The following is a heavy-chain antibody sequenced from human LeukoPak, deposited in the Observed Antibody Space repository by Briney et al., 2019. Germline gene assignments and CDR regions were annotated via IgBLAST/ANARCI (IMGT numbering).Heavy chain of an antibody. CDR2: IYSEGST. CDR3: GRLGKDCHCSSTSCYECTDYYYYYRDV. Sequence: GGCLRLSHASSGFTDSSHYMSWVRQASAKGLEYVSVIYSEGSTYYAASVKGRVTISRDNANNPMYLQMNNVEAEHTDVYYLGRLGKDCHCSSTSCYECTDYYYYYRDVWGKATTVTVSS. D-gene: IGHD2-2*01. CDR1: GFTDSSHY. V-gene: IGHV3-66*02. J-gene: IGHJ6*03.